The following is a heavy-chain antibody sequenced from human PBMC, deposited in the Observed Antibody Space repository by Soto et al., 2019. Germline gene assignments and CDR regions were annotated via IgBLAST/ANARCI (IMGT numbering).Heavy chain of an antibody. CDR3: ARFKRGGYTAIDAFDI. V-gene: IGHV4-30-2*02. CDR2: IYHSGST. Sequence: SETLSLTCAVSGGSISSGGYSWSWIRQPPGKGLEWIGYIYHSGSTNYNPSLKSRVTISVDTSKNQFSLKLSSVTAADTAVYYCARFKRGGYTAIDAFDIWGQGTMVTVSS. D-gene: IGHD3-22*01. CDR1: GGSISSGGYS. J-gene: IGHJ3*02.